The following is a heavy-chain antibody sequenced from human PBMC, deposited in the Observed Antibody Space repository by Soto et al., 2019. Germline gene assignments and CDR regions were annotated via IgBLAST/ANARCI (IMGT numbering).Heavy chain of an antibody. J-gene: IGHJ4*01. CDR3: VRKYPGTRPFDY. V-gene: IGHV1-24*01. CDR1: GYTLTELS. D-gene: IGHD2-2*01. CDR2: FDXEXGXX. Sequence: ASVKVSCKVSGYTLTELSMHWVRQAPGKGLGWMGVFDXEXGXXXYXXSVKGRFTISRDNSRTTLYLQMNSLRVEDTALYYCVRKYPGTRPFDYWGQGTLVTVSS.